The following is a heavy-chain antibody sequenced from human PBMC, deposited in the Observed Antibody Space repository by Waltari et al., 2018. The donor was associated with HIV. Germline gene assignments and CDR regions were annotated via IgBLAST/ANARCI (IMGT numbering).Heavy chain of an antibody. CDR1: GDSITSVSYY. Sequence: QLQLQESGPGLEKPSETLSLTCTVSGDSITSVSYYWAWIRQPPGKGLEWIGSIYYSGTSYYNPSLKRRVTISVDTSKNQFSLKVTSVTAAYTAMYYCARFMTAMTSFDYWGQGIPVAVSS. CDR3: ARFMTAMTSFDY. CDR2: IYYSGTS. V-gene: IGHV4-39*01. D-gene: IGHD4-17*01. J-gene: IGHJ4*02.